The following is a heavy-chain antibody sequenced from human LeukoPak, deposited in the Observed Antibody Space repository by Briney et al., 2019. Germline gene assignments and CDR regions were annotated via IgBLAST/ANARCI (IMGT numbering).Heavy chain of an antibody. Sequence: GGSLRLSCAASGFTFSSYALSWVRQAPGKGLEWVSGITGSGGSTFYADSVKGRFTISRDNAKNSLYLQMNSLRAEDTAMYYCARNRGDPSYFDYWGQGILVTVSS. D-gene: IGHD4-17*01. V-gene: IGHV3-23*01. CDR1: GFTFSSYA. CDR3: ARNRGDPSYFDY. CDR2: ITGSGGST. J-gene: IGHJ4*02.